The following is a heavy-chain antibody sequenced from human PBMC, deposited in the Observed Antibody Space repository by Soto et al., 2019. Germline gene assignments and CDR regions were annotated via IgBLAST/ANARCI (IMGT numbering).Heavy chain of an antibody. Sequence: PGESLKISCKGSGYSFTSYWIGWVRQMPGKGLEWMGMIFPGDSDTKNSPYLEGQITMSVDKSDSSAYLQWRSLKASDTAIYYCAAGYSTGLDAFDIWGQGTMVTVSS. CDR2: IFPGDSDT. V-gene: IGHV5-51*01. CDR3: AAGYSTGLDAFDI. CDR1: GYSFTSYW. D-gene: IGHD2-8*02. J-gene: IGHJ3*02.